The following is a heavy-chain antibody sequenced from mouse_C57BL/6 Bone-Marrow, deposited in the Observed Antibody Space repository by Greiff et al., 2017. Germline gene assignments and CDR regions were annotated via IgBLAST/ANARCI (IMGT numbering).Heavy chain of an antibody. CDR3: ARDYGELFAY. CDR2: IHPNSGST. D-gene: IGHD2-13*01. J-gene: IGHJ3*01. V-gene: IGHV1-64*01. CDR1: GYTFTSYW. Sequence: QVQLQQSGAELVKPGASVKLSCKASGYTFTSYWMHWVKQRPGQGLEWIGMIHPNSGSTNYNEKFKSKATLTVDKSSSTAYMQLSSLASEDAAVYYCARDYGELFAYWGQGTLVTVSA.